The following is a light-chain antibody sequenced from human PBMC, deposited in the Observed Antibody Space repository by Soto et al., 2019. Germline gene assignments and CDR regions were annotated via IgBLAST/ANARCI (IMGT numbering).Light chain of an antibody. CDR2: AAS. J-gene: IGKJ5*01. Sequence: DIQLTQSLSSLSSSIGESVTITCRASQVISTSLAWYQVKPGKAPKLLIYAASTLESGVPSRFSATVSGTEFSLTITSLQPEDFATYYCQQLFDSPITFGQGTRLEIK. V-gene: IGKV1-9*01. CDR1: QVISTS. CDR3: QQLFDSPIT.